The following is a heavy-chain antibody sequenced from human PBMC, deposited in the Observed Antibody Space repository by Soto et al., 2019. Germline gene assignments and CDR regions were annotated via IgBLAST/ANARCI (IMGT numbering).Heavy chain of an antibody. CDR2: IYYSGST. Sequence: ASETLSLTCTVSGGSISSSSYYWGWIRQPPGKGLEWIGSIYYSGSTYYNPSLKSRVTISVDTSKNQFSLKLSSVTAADTAVYYCARRGREYYYDSSGDLDWYFDLWGRGTLVTSPQ. CDR3: ARRGREYYYDSSGDLDWYFDL. CDR1: GGSISSSSYY. D-gene: IGHD3-22*01. V-gene: IGHV4-39*01. J-gene: IGHJ2*01.